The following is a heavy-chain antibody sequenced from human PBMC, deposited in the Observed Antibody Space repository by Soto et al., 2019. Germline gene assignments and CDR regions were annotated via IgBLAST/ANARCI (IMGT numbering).Heavy chain of an antibody. J-gene: IGHJ4*02. V-gene: IGHV4-59*01. CDR3: SRWYGGIFDY. Sequence: RQPPGKGLEWIGYIYYSGGTNYTPSHKSRVSISVDTSKNQFSLKLSSVTAADTAVYYCSRWYGGIFDYWGQGTLDTVSS. CDR2: IYYSGGT. D-gene: IGHD2-15*01.